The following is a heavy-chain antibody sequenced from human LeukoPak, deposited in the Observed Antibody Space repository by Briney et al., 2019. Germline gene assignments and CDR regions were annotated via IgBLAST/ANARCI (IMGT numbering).Heavy chain of an antibody. D-gene: IGHD6-13*01. CDR2: IKEDGSEK. CDR3: ARGRVSSSWYFDY. J-gene: IGHJ4*02. CDR1: GFTFSSYW. V-gene: IGHV3-7*01. Sequence: GGSLRLSCAASGFTFSSYWMSWVRQAPGKGLEWVANIKEDGSEKYYVDSVKGRFTISRDNAKNSLYLQMNSLRDEDTAVYYCARGRVSSSWYFDYWGQGTLVTVSS.